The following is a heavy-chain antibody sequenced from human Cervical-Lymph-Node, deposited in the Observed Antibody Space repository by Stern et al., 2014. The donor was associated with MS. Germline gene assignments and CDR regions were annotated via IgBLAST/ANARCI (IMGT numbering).Heavy chain of an antibody. CDR1: GFTFSDSA. D-gene: IGHD2/OR15-2a*01. Sequence: VQLVESGGGLVQPGGSLQLSCAASGFTFSDSAMHWVRQTSGNGLEWVGRIRSKDNTYATAYAASVKGRVTISRDDSNNTAYLQMNSLKTEDTAVYFCTRTSTLAAFDYWGQGTLVTVSS. CDR3: TRTSTLAAFDY. CDR2: IRSKDNTYAT. V-gene: IGHV3-73*01. J-gene: IGHJ4*02.